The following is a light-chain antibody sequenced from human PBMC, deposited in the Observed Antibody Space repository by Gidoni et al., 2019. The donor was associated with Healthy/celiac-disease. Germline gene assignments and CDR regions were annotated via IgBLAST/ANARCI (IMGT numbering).Light chain of an antibody. Sequence: QSVLTQPLSASGTPGQRVTISCSGSSSNLGSNYVYCYQPLPGTAPKLLIYRNNQRPSGVPDRFSGSKSGTSASLAISGLRSEDEADYYCAAWDDSLDRVFGGGTKLTVL. J-gene: IGLJ3*02. CDR1: SSNLGSNY. CDR3: AAWDDSLDRV. V-gene: IGLV1-47*01. CDR2: RNN.